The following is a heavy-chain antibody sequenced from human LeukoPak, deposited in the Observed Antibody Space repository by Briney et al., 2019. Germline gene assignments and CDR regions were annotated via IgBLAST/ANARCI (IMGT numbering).Heavy chain of an antibody. CDR3: VVQGWVFRAPTQYYFDY. CDR2: IYNDGST. V-gene: IGHV3-53*05. D-gene: IGHD1-1*01. Sequence: GGSLRLSCAASGLTVSSSYMSGVRQAPGKGLEWVSIIYNDGSTYYADSMKGRFTISRDNSKNTLYLQMSSLRAEDTAVYYCVVQGWVFRAPTQYYFDYWGQGTLVTVSS. J-gene: IGHJ4*02. CDR1: GLTVSSSY.